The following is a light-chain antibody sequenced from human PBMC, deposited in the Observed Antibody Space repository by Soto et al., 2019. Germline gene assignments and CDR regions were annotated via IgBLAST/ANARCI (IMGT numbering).Light chain of an antibody. J-gene: IGLJ2*01. CDR2: VGTGGIVG. CDR1: SGYSNYK. V-gene: IGLV9-49*01. Sequence: QLVLTQPPSASASLGASVTLTCTLSSGYSNYKVDWYQQRPGKGPRFVMRVGTGGIVGSKGDGIPDRFSVLGSGLNRYLTIKNIQEEDESDYHCGADHGSGSFVVFGGGTKVTVL. CDR3: GADHGSGSFVV.